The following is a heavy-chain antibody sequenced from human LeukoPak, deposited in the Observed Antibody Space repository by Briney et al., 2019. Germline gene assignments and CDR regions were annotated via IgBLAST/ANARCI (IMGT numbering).Heavy chain of an antibody. CDR1: GFTFSSYA. J-gene: IGHJ4*02. CDR3: AKDQYYYDSSGYSLDY. CDR2: ISGSGGST. D-gene: IGHD3-22*01. Sequence: GGSLRLSCAASGFTFSSYAMSWVRQAPGKGLEWVSAISGSGGSTYYADSVKGRFTISRDNSKNTLYVQMNSLRAEDTAVYYCAKDQYYYDSSGYSLDYWGQGTLVTVSS. V-gene: IGHV3-23*01.